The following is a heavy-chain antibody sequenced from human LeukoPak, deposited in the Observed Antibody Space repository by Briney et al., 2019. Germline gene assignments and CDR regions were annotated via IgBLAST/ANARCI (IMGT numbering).Heavy chain of an antibody. V-gene: IGHV3-23*01. CDR2: SGSGDNT. CDR1: GFIFSSYA. D-gene: IGHD1-7*01. Sequence: GASLRLSCAASGFIFSSYAMTWVRQAPGKGLEWVSVSGSGDNTFYAGSVKGRFTISRDNSKNTLYLQINNLRAEDTAVYYCAEGARITETTVAPVVWGRGTTVTVSS. J-gene: IGHJ6*01. CDR3: AEGARITETTVAPVV.